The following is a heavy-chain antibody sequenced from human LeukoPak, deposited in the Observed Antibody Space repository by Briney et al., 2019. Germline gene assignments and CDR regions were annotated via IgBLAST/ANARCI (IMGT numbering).Heavy chain of an antibody. D-gene: IGHD3-22*01. J-gene: IGHJ4*02. CDR2: NSSSSSYI. CDR1: GFTFSSHS. V-gene: IGHV3-21*01. CDR3: ARASGWDAFGY. Sequence: GVSLSLSCAASGFTFSSHSLNWLPQAPGKGLVGCSANSSSSSYIYYEDSVRGRFTITRDNTNNSLYLQLHNLRTEDTAVYYCARASGWDAFGYWGQGALVTVSS.